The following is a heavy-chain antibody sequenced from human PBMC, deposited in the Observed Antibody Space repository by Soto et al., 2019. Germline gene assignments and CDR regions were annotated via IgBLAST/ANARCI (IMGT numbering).Heavy chain of an antibody. V-gene: IGHV4-34*01. CDR3: ARVQRIGVVIVFGWFDP. D-gene: IGHD3-3*01. CDR2: INHSGST. CDR1: GGSFSGYY. Sequence: KSSETLSLTCAVYGGSFSGYYWSWIRQPPGKGLEWIGEINHSGSTNYNPSLKSRVTISVDTSKNQFSLELSSVTAADTAVYYCARVQRIGVVIVFGWFDPWGQGTLVTVSS. J-gene: IGHJ5*02.